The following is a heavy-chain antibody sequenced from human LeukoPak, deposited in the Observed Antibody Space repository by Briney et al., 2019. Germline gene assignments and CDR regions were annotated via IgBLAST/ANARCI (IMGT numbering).Heavy chain of an antibody. J-gene: IGHJ4*02. CDR3: ASPPRYYYDSSGYYEPLVDY. CDR2: IYYSGST. Sequence: SETLSLTCTVYGASISSGCYYWSWIREHPGKGLERYGYIYYSGSTHYNPSLKSRVTISVDTSKNHFSLKLSSVTAADTAVYYCASPPRYYYDSSGYYEPLVDYWGQGTLVTVSS. D-gene: IGHD3-22*01. V-gene: IGHV4-31*03. CDR1: GASISSGCYY.